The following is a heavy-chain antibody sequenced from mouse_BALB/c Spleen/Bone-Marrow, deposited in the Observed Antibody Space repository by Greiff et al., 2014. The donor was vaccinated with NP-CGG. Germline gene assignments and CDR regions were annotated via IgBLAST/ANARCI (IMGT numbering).Heavy chain of an antibody. V-gene: IGHV14-3*02. CDR2: IDPANGNT. J-gene: IGHJ3*01. D-gene: IGHD2-14*01. CDR1: GFNIKDTY. Sequence: QQQSGAELVKPGASVKLSCTASGFNIKDTYMHWVKQRPEQGLEWIVGIDPANGNTKYDPKFQGKATITADTSSNTAYLQLSSLTSEDTAVYYCAYYRYDEGGFAFWGQGTLVTVSA. CDR3: AYYRYDEGGFAF.